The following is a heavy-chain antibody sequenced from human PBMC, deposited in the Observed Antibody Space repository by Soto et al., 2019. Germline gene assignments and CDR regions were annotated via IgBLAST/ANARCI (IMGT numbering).Heavy chain of an antibody. Sequence: GESLKISCKASVDSFTNYWVSWVRQMPGKGLEWMGIIHPGDSDTRYSPSFQGQVTISADKSTTTAYLQWSSLRASDTAMYYCARHRGLGYRSTWDYYYAMNVWGQGTTVTVSS. J-gene: IGHJ6*02. CDR2: IHPGDSDT. CDR3: ARHRGLGYRSTWDYYYAMNV. D-gene: IGHD6-13*01. V-gene: IGHV5-51*01. CDR1: VDSFTNYW.